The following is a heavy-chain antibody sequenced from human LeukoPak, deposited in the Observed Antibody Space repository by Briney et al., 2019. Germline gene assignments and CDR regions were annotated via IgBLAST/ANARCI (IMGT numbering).Heavy chain of an antibody. CDR1: GFTFSNYG. CDR2: ISSNEGST. Sequence: PGGSLRLSCGASGFTFSNYGMHWVRQAPGKGLEYVSAISSNEGSTYYANSVEGRFTISRDNSKNTLYLQMGSLRAEDMAVYYCARAPGTYYDYWGQGTLVTVSS. V-gene: IGHV3-64*01. CDR3: ARAPGTYYDY. J-gene: IGHJ4*02. D-gene: IGHD3-10*01.